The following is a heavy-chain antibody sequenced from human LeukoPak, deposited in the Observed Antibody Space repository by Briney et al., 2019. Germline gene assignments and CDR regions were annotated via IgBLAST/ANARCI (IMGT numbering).Heavy chain of an antibody. J-gene: IGHJ4*02. Sequence: PGGSLRLSCAASGFTFSSYAMHWVRQAPGKGLEWVAVISYDGSNKYYADSVKGRFTISRDNSKNTLYLQMNSLRAEDTAVYYCAREVGLPLDYGEATPIYFDYWGQGTLVTVSS. D-gene: IGHD4-17*01. V-gene: IGHV3-30-3*01. CDR1: GFTFSSYA. CDR2: ISYDGSNK. CDR3: AREVGLPLDYGEATPIYFDY.